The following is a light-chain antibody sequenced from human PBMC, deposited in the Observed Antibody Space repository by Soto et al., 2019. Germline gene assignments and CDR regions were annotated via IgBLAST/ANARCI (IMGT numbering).Light chain of an antibody. CDR1: QSVLYSSNNKNY. J-gene: IGKJ3*01. CDR2: WAS. Sequence: DIVMTQSPDSLAVSLGERATINCKSSQSVLYSSNNKNYLAWYQQKPGQPPKLLIYWASTRESGVPDRFSGSGSGTDFALTISRLQSEDVAVYYGQQYYSSSVTYGPGTKVYIK. CDR3: QQYYSSSVT. V-gene: IGKV4-1*01.